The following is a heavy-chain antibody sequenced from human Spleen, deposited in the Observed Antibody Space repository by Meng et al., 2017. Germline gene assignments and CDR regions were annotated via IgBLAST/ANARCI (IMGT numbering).Heavy chain of an antibody. V-gene: IGHV3-30*04. Sequence: GESLKISCAASGFTFSSYAMHWVRQAPGKGLEWVAVISYDGSNKYYADSVKGRFTISRDNSKNTLYLQMNSLRAEDTAVYYCARGGFGALYYYYGMDVWGQGTTVTVSS. CDR3: ARGGFGALYYYYGMDV. D-gene: IGHD3-3*01. CDR1: GFTFSSYA. CDR2: ISYDGSNK. J-gene: IGHJ6*02.